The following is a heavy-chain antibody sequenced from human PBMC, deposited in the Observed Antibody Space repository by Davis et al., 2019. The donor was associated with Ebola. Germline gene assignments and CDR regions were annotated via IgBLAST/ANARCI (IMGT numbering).Heavy chain of an antibody. CDR2: IRYDGSNK. Sequence: GESLKISCAASGFTFSSYGMHWVRQAPGKGLEWVAFIRYDGSNKYYADSVKGRFTISADKSISTAYLQWSSLKASDTAMYYCARQYSSSSLDYWGQGTLVTVSS. J-gene: IGHJ4*02. CDR1: GFTFSSYG. CDR3: ARQYSSSSLDY. V-gene: IGHV3-30*02. D-gene: IGHD6-6*01.